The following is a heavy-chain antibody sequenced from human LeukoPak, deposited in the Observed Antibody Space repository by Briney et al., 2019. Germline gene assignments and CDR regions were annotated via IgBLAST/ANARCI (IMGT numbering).Heavy chain of an antibody. V-gene: IGHV3-48*02. D-gene: IGHD2-21*02. CDR1: GFTFSRYS. J-gene: IGHJ4*02. CDR2: IRTSSGGI. CDR3: ARDDSWAFDY. Sequence: GGSLRLSCAASGFTFSRYSVNWVRQAPGKGLEWVAYIRTSSGGIYYADSVKGRFTISTDTAKNSLYLEMNNLRDGGTAVYYCARDDSWAFDYWGQGTLVTVSS.